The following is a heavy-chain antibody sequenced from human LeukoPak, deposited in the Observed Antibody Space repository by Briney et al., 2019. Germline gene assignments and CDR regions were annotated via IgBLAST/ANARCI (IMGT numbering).Heavy chain of an antibody. CDR2: IYSGGST. J-gene: IGHJ5*02. D-gene: IGHD1-7*01. Sequence: PGGSLRLSCAASGFTFDDYAMHWVRQAPGKGLEWVSVIYSGGSTYYADSVKGRFTISRDNSKNTLYLQMNSLRAEDTAVYYCARDRITGTTWGQGTLVTVSS. CDR1: GFTFDDYA. V-gene: IGHV3-53*01. CDR3: ARDRITGTT.